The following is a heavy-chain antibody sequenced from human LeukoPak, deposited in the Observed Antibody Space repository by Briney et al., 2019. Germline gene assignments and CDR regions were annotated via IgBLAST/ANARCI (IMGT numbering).Heavy chain of an antibody. CDR1: GGSFSGYY. V-gene: IGHV4-34*01. CDR3: ARGVFLLGYRPFDY. D-gene: IGHD5-18*01. J-gene: IGHJ4*02. CDR2: INHSGST. Sequence: SETLSLTCAVYGGSFSGYYWSWIRQPPGKGLEWIGEINHSGSTNYNPSLKSRVTISVDTSKNQFSLKLSSVTAADTAVYYCARGVFLLGYRPFDYWGQGTLVTVSS.